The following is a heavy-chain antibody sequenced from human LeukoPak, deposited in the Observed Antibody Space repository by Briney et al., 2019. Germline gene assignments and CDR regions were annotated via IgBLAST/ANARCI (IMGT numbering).Heavy chain of an antibody. CDR3: ARDLLPRYIAVAGTRVGRPDY. J-gene: IGHJ4*02. D-gene: IGHD6-19*01. Sequence: PGGSLRLSCAASGFTFSSYAMHWVRQAPGKGLEWVAVISYDGSNKYYADSVKGRFTISRDNSKNTLYLQMNSLRAEDTAVYYCARDLLPRYIAVAGTRVGRPDYWGQGTLVTVSS. CDR1: GFTFSSYA. CDR2: ISYDGSNK. V-gene: IGHV3-30*04.